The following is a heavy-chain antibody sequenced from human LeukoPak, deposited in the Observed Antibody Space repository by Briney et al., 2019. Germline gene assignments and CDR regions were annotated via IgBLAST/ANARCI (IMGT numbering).Heavy chain of an antibody. J-gene: IGHJ4*02. Sequence: PGGSLRLSCAASGFTFSSYEMNWVRQAPGKGLEGVSYISSSGSTIYYADSVKGRFTISRDNAKNSLYLQMNSLRAEDTAVYYCARDLVTATTGFDYWGQGTLVTVSS. CDR3: ARDLVTATTGFDY. CDR1: GFTFSSYE. V-gene: IGHV3-48*03. CDR2: ISSSGSTI. D-gene: IGHD1-20*01.